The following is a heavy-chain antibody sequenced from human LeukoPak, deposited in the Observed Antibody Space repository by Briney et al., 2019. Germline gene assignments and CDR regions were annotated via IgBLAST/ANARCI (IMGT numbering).Heavy chain of an antibody. D-gene: IGHD1-26*01. CDR3: ARDQSGGIVGAIDY. CDR1: GGTFSSYA. J-gene: IGHJ4*02. V-gene: IGHV1-69*01. Sequence: GSSVKVSCKASGGTFSSYAISWVRQAPGQGLEWMGGIIPIFGTANYAQKFQGRVAITADESTSTAYMELSSLRSEDTAVYYCARDQSGGIVGAIDYWGQGTLVTVSS. CDR2: IIPIFGTA.